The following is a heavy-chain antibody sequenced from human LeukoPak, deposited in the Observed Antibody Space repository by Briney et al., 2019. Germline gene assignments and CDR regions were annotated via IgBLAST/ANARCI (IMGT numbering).Heavy chain of an antibody. CDR3: ARGSYDILTGYYAYYFDY. J-gene: IGHJ4*02. CDR2: IYYSGST. Sequence: SETLSLTCTVSGGSISSYYWSWIRQPPGKGLEWVGYIYYSGSTNYNPSLKSRVTISVDTSKNQFSLKLSSVPAADTAVYYCARGSYDILTGYYAYYFDYWGQGTLVTVSS. D-gene: IGHD3-9*01. CDR1: GGSISSYY. V-gene: IGHV4-59*01.